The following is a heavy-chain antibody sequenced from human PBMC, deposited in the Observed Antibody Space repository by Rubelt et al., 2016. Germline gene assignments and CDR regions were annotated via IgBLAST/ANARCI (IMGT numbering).Heavy chain of an antibody. CDR3: ARTIDSGSYSVDF. J-gene: IGHJ4*02. D-gene: IGHD1-26*01. CDR1: GFSPTNARMG. V-gene: IGHV2-26*01. Sequence: QVTLKESGPVLVKPTETLTLTCTVSGFSPTNARMGVSWIRQPPGEALQWLAHIFSNDAKSYSTSLKNRLTISRDTSKSQVVLTMTNMDPVDTGTYFCARTIDSGSYSVDFWGQGTLVTVSS. CDR2: IFSNDAK.